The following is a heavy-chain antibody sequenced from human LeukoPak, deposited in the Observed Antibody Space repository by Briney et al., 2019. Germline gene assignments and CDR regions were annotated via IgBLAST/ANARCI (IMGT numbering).Heavy chain of an antibody. D-gene: IGHD6-6*01. CDR1: GFPFSSFA. CDR2: IPYDGSDK. V-gene: IGHV3-30-3*01. J-gene: IGHJ4*02. CDR3: ATYSSSSLFDY. Sequence: GGSLRLSCAASGFPFSSFAMHWVRQAPGKGLEWVALIPYDGSDKDYADSVKGRFTISRDNSKNMLYLQMNSLRAEDTAVYFCATYSSSSLFDYWGQGTLVTVSS.